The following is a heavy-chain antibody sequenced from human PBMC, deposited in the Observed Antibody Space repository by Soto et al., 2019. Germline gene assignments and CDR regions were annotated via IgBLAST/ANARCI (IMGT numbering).Heavy chain of an antibody. D-gene: IGHD3-22*01. CDR3: ARVDYYDSSGYYIPLYYYYGMDV. CDR2: ISYDGSNK. CDR1: GFTFSSYA. J-gene: IGHJ6*02. Sequence: AGGSLRLSCAASGFTFSSYAMHWVRQAPGKGLEWVAVISYDGSNKYYADSVKGRFTISRDNSKNTLYLQMNSLRAEDTAVYYCARVDYYDSSGYYIPLYYYYGMDVWGQGTTVTVSS. V-gene: IGHV3-30-3*01.